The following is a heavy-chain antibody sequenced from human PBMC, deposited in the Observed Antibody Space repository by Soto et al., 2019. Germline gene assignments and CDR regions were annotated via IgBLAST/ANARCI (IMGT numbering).Heavy chain of an antibody. J-gene: IGHJ4*02. CDR2: ISYDGSNK. CDR3: AKDTSSWDCSGGSCYSFYFDY. D-gene: IGHD2-15*01. Sequence: QAPGKGLEWVAVISYDGSNKYYADSVKGRFTISRDNSKNTLYLQMNSPRAEDTAVYYCAKDTSSWDCSGGSCYSFYFDYWGQGTLVTVSS. V-gene: IGHV3-30*18.